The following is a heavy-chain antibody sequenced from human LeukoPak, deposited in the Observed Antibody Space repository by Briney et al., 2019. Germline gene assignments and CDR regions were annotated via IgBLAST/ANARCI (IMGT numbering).Heavy chain of an antibody. CDR1: AFTFSSFW. CDR3: ARSIVGRAYYFAL. Sequence: GGSLRLSCAPSAFTFSSFWMTWVRQAPGKGLEWVANINEDGSEKNYVDSVKGRFAISRDNAKNSLYLQMNSLRAEDTAVYYCARSIVGRAYYFALWGQGTLVTVSS. CDR2: INEDGSEK. D-gene: IGHD1-26*01. V-gene: IGHV3-7*01. J-gene: IGHJ4*02.